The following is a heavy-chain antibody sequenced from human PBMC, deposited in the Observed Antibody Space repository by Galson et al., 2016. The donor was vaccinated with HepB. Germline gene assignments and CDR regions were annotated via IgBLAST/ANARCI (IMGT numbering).Heavy chain of an antibody. D-gene: IGHD3-22*01. CDR3: VRDRKTFYYDRSGVWYLDY. J-gene: IGHJ4*02. CDR1: GYTFTSYG. V-gene: IGHV1-18*04. CDR2: ISPYNGNT. Sequence: SVKVSCKASGYTFTSYGISWVRQAPGQGLEWMGWISPYNGNTMYAQQLQGRVAMTTDTSTNTAYMELTSLRSDDTAVYYCVRDRKTFYYDRSGVWYLDYWSQGTQVTVSS.